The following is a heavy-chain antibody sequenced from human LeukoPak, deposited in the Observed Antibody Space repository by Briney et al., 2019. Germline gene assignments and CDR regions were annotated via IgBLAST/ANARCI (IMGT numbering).Heavy chain of an antibody. V-gene: IGHV3-48*03. CDR2: ISRTGNSI. D-gene: IGHD6-13*01. CDR3: ARGPYSSNWYVDY. CDR1: GFTLSSYE. Sequence: GWSLRLSCEASGFTLSSYEMNWGRLAPGKGLEWISYISRTGNSIYYGDSVMGRFTISRDSAKNSLYLQMNSLRAEDTAVYYCARGPYSSNWYVDYWGQGTLVTVAS. J-gene: IGHJ4*02.